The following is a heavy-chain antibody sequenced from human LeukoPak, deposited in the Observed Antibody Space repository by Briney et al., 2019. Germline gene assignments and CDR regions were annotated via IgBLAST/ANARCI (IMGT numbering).Heavy chain of an antibody. CDR1: GYSFTSYW. J-gene: IGHJ4*02. CDR3: ARRGYYDSSGYYFGNY. D-gene: IGHD3-22*01. V-gene: IGHV5-51*01. Sequence: GESLKISFKGSGYSFTSYWIGWVRQMPGKGLEWMGIIYPGDSDTRYSASFQGQVTISADKSISTAYLQWSSLKASDTAMYYCARRGYYDSSGYYFGNYWGQGTLVTVSS. CDR2: IYPGDSDT.